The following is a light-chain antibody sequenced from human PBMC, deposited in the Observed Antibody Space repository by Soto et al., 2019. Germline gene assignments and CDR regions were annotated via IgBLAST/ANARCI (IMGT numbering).Light chain of an antibody. CDR2: GIS. CDR1: QSVGRSY. Sequence: ATLACSASQSVGRSYLAWYQQKPGQAPRLLISGISKRATGIPDRFSGGGSGTDFTLTISSLQPEDFATYYCQQLHSYPITFGQRTRLEIK. J-gene: IGKJ5*01. CDR3: QQLHSYPIT. V-gene: IGKV3D-7*01.